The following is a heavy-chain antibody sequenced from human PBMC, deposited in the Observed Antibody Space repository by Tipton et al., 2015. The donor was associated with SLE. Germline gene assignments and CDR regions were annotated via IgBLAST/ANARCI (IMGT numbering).Heavy chain of an antibody. D-gene: IGHD2-21*01. V-gene: IGHV3-53*04. Sequence: QLVQSGGGLVQPGGSLRLSCAASGFTVSSNYMSWVRQAPGKGLEWVSVIYSGGSTYYADSVKGRFTISRHNSKNTLYLQMNSLRAEDTAVYYCARAYYYGRGADYVDGVDIWGPGTLVTGSS. CDR2: IYSGGST. J-gene: IGHJ3*02. CDR1: GFTVSSNY. CDR3: ARAYYYGRGADYVDGVDI.